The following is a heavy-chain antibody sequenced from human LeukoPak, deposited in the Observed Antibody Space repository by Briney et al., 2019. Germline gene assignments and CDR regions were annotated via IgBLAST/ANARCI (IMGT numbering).Heavy chain of an antibody. D-gene: IGHD3-3*01. V-gene: IGHV3-23*01. Sequence: GGSLILSCAASGFSFSSYAMTWVRQAPGKGLEWVSLISGSGGSTYYADSVKGRFTISRDTSKSTLYLQMNSPRAEDTAVYYCAKAPNYDFWTGPGFDYWGQGTLVTVSS. CDR3: AKAPNYDFWTGPGFDY. J-gene: IGHJ4*02. CDR1: GFSFSSYA. CDR2: ISGSGGST.